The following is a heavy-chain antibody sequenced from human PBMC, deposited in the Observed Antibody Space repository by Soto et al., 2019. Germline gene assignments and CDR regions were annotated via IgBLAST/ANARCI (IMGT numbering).Heavy chain of an antibody. CDR3: ARGIPTVTRLIDY. D-gene: IGHD4-17*01. Sequence: QVQLQQWGAGLLKPSETLSLTCAVYGGSFSGYYWSWIRQPPGKGLEWIGEINHSGSTNYNPSLKSRVXXSXDXXKNQFSLNLSSVTAADTAVYYCARGIPTVTRLIDYWGQGTLVTVSS. J-gene: IGHJ4*02. CDR2: INHSGST. V-gene: IGHV4-34*02. CDR1: GGSFSGYY.